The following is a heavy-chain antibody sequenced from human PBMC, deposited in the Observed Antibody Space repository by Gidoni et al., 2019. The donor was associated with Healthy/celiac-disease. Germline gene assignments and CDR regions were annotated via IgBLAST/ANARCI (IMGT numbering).Heavy chain of an antibody. D-gene: IGHD3-16*01. CDR2: ISGSGGST. Sequence: EVQLFVSGVGLVQPGGSLSLSCSASGSPFSSYAMSWVRQAPGKGREWVSAISGSGGSTYYADSVKGRFTISRDNSKNTLYLQMNSLRAEDTAVYYCAKVKDSYVPPHFDYWGQGTLVTVSS. CDR1: GSPFSSYA. J-gene: IGHJ4*02. CDR3: AKVKDSYVPPHFDY. V-gene: IGHV3-23*01.